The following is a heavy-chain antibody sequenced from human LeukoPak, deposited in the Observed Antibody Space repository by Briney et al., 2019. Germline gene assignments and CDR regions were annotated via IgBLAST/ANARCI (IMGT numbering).Heavy chain of an antibody. CDR1: GFTFSSYS. V-gene: IGHV3-21*01. CDR2: ISSSSSYI. CDR3: ARGILEEQQLPYYFDY. J-gene: IGHJ4*02. Sequence: GGSLRLSCTASGFTFSSYSMNWVRQAPGKGLEWVSSISSSSSYIYYADSVKGRFTISRDNAKNSLYLQMNSLRAEDTAVYYCARGILEEQQLPYYFDYWGQGTLVTVSS. D-gene: IGHD6-13*01.